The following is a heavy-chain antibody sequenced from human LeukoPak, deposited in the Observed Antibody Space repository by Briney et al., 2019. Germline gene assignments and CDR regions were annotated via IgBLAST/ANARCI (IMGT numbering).Heavy chain of an antibody. D-gene: IGHD3-10*01. J-gene: IGHJ4*02. Sequence: GGSLRLSCAASGFTFYSYGIHWVRQAPGKGLERVSFISFDGTNTYYAESVKGRFTISRDNSRNTLYLQMNSLGPEDTAIYFCAKGSGSPDHWGQGTLVIVSS. CDR3: AKGSGSPDH. CDR2: ISFDGTNT. V-gene: IGHV3-30*18. CDR1: GFTFYSYG.